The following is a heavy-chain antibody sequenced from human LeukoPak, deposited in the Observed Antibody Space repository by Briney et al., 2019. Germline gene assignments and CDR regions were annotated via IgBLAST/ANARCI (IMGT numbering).Heavy chain of an antibody. J-gene: IGHJ4*02. V-gene: IGHV1-2*02. CDR3: ARSRYYYDSSGYLNGPFDY. D-gene: IGHD3-22*01. Sequence: ASVKVSCKTSGYPFTGYYIHWVRPAPRQGLEWMGWIDPNSGATKYAQNFQGSVTLTRDMSMRTAYMELSRLRSGDTAVYYCARSRYYYDSSGYLNGPFDYWGQGTLVTVSS. CDR1: GYPFTGYY. CDR2: IDPNSGAT.